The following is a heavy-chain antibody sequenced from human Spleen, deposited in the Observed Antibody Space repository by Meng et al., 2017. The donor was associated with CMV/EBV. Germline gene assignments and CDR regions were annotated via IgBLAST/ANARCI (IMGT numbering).Heavy chain of an antibody. Sequence: GGSLRLSCAASGFTFSSYSMNWVRQAPGKGLEWVAFIRYDGSNKYYADSVKGRFTISRDNSKNTLYLQMNSLRAEDTAVYYCAKDRISFSPDAFDIWGQGTMVTVSS. CDR2: IRYDGSNK. D-gene: IGHD3-3*02. CDR3: AKDRISFSPDAFDI. CDR1: GFTFSSYS. V-gene: IGHV3-30*02. J-gene: IGHJ3*02.